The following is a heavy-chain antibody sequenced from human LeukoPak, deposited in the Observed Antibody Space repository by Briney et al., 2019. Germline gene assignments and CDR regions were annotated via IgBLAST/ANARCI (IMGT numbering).Heavy chain of an antibody. J-gene: IGHJ4*02. Sequence: PGGSLRLSCAASGLTVSSSYMSWVRQAPGKGLEWVSVIYSDGGTYYADSVKGRFTISRDNAKNSLYLQMNSLRAEDTAVYYCASPAAGTSQFDYWGQGTLVTVSS. CDR3: ASPAAGTSQFDY. CDR1: GLTVSSSY. CDR2: IYSDGGT. V-gene: IGHV3-66*01. D-gene: IGHD6-13*01.